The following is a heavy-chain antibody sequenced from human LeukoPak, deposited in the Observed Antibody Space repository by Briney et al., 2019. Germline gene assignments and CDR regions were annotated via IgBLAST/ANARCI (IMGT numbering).Heavy chain of an antibody. J-gene: IGHJ4*02. CDR3: AKGYSNAARFDS. V-gene: IGHV3-23*01. D-gene: IGHD1-26*01. CDR1: GFTFSSSA. CDR2: ISAAGGDT. Sequence: GGSLRLSCAATGFTFSSSAMSWVRQAPGKGLEWVSAISAAGGDTYYAASVTGRFTISRDNSKSTLYLQMDSLRPEDTATYYCAKGYSNAARFDSWGQGTLFIVSA.